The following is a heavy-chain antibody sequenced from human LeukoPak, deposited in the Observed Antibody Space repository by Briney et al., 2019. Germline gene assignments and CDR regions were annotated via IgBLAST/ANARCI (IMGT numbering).Heavy chain of an antibody. J-gene: IGHJ4*02. CDR3: ARVGSGWYDFVY. D-gene: IGHD6-19*01. V-gene: IGHV3-53*04. CDR2: IYSGSSST. Sequence: PGGSLTLSCAASGFTVSSNYMSWVRHAPGKGLEWVSVIYSGSSSTYYTDSVKGRFTISRHNSKNTLYLQMNSLRAEDTAVYYCARVGSGWYDFVYWGQGTLVTVSS. CDR1: GFTVSSNY.